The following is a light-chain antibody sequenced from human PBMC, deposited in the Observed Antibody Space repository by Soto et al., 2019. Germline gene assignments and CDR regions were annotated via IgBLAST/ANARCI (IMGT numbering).Light chain of an antibody. CDR3: QQYNSWLWT. J-gene: IGKJ1*01. V-gene: IGKV3-15*01. CDR2: GAS. Sequence: VMTQAPATLSVSPGEGATLSCRASQSVSSKLAWYQQKPGQAPRLLIYGASTRATGIPARFSGSGSGTEFTLIISSLQSEDSAVYYCQQYNSWLWTFGQGTKVDIK. CDR1: QSVSSK.